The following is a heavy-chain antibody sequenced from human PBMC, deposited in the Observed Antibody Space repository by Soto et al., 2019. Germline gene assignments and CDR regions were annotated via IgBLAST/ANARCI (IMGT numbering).Heavy chain of an antibody. CDR1: GFNFAYAQ. J-gene: IGHJ4*02. D-gene: IGHD2-8*01. CDR3: AREIFAAAYAATSAFDL. Sequence: GGSLRLSCAASGFNFAYAQMHWVRQAPGKGLEWLGLINTKSDGGTTVYAAPVKGRFTISRDDSKNTLFLEMNSLKTEDTGRYFCAREIFAAAYAATSAFDLWGQGALVTVSS. CDR2: INTKSDGGTT. V-gene: IGHV3-15*07.